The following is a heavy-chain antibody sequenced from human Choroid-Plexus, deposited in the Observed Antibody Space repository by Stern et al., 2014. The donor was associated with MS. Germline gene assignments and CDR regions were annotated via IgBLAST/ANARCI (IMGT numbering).Heavy chain of an antibody. CDR1: GFTFGSCA. V-gene: IGHV3-30*18. J-gene: IGHJ5*02. Sequence: QMQLVQSGGGLVQPGRPLRLSCVASGFTFGSCAMHWVRQAPGKGLEWVAGVSYDGSNKYYADSVKGRFTISRDNSQNPLYMQMSSLRPEDTAVYFCAKDRQYLTYFFDHWGQGSLVTVSS. CDR2: VSYDGSNK. D-gene: IGHD2/OR15-2a*01. CDR3: AKDRQYLTYFFDH.